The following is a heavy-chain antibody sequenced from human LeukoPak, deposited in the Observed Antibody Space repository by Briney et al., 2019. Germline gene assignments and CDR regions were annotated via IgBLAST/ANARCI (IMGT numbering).Heavy chain of an antibody. CDR3: ARDQEGFDY. J-gene: IGHJ4*02. CDR2: IYPRDGST. Sequence: ASVKVSCKASGYTFTSNYIHWVREAPGQGLEWMGMIYPRDGSTSYAQKFQGRVTVTRDTSTSTVHMELSGLRSEDTAVYYCARDQEGFDYWGQGTLVTVSS. V-gene: IGHV1-46*01. CDR1: GYTFTSNY.